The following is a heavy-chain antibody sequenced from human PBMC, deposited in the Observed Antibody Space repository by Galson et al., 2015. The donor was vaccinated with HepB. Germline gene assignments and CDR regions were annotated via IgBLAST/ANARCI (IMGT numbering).Heavy chain of an antibody. V-gene: IGHV1-18*01. Sequence: SVKVSCKASGYTFSTYSITWVRQAPGQGLEWMGWISPYNRNIDYAQTLQGRLTMTTDTSTSTAFMELRSLRSDDTAAYYCARGALVVVVGATQNNWFGPWGQGTLVTVSS. CDR2: ISPYNRNI. J-gene: IGHJ5*02. CDR1: GYTFSTYS. D-gene: IGHD2-15*01. CDR3: ARGALVVVVGATQNNWFGP.